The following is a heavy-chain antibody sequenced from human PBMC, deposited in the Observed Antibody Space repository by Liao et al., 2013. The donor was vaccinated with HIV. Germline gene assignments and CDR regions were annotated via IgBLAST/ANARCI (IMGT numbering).Heavy chain of an antibody. J-gene: IGHJ3*02. V-gene: IGHV4-61*02. CDR2: IYTSGST. CDR1: TGSVSRGTYW. Sequence: QVLLQEAGPRLVPPSQTLSLTCTVSTGSVSRGTYWWNWVRQPAGKGLEWIGRIYTSGSTNYNPSLKSRVTMSVDTSKNQFSLKVNSVTAADTAVYYCARDPRPWDYVWVGAFDIWGQGTMVTVSS. CDR3: ARDPRPWDYVWVGAFDI. D-gene: IGHD3-16*01.